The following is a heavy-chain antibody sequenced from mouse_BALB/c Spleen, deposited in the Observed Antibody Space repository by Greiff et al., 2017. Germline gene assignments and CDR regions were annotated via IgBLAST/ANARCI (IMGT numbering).Heavy chain of an antibody. J-gene: IGHJ1*01. CDR3: TRLITTVVATDWYFDV. V-gene: IGHV6-6*02. D-gene: IGHD1-1*01. CDR2: IRLKSNNYAT. CDR1: GFTFSNYW. Sequence: EVKVEESGGGLVQPGGSMKLSCVASGFTFSNYWMNWVRQSPEKGLEWVAEIRLKSNNYATHYAESVKGRFTISRDDSKSSVYLQMNNLRAEDTGIYYCTRLITTVVATDWYFDVWGAGTTVTVSS.